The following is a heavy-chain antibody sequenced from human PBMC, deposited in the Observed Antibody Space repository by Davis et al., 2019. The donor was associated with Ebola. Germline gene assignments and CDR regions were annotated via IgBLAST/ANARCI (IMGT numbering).Heavy chain of an antibody. CDR1: GFTFSSYG. V-gene: IGHV3-7*03. CDR3: ARGVAVGGFYFDY. J-gene: IGHJ4*02. D-gene: IGHD6-19*01. CDR2: IYRDGSEK. Sequence: RLSCAASGFTFSSYGMNWVRQAPGKGLEWVANIYRDGSEKYYVDSVKGRFTVSRDNTKNSLYLQMNSLRAEDTAVYFCARGVAVGGFYFDYWGQGTLVTVSS.